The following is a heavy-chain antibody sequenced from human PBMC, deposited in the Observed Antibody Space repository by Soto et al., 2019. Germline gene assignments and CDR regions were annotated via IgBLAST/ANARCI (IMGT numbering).Heavy chain of an antibody. V-gene: IGHV4-31*03. J-gene: IGHJ5*02. D-gene: IGHD2-15*01. CDR2: IYYSGST. Sequence: SETLSLTCTVSGGSISSGGYYWSWIRQHPGKGLEWIGYIYYSGSTYYNPSLKSRVTISVDTSKNQFSLKLSSVTAADTAVYYFARGTPIVVVVAATNWFDPWGQGTLVTVS. CDR1: GGSISSGGYY. CDR3: ARGTPIVVVVAATNWFDP.